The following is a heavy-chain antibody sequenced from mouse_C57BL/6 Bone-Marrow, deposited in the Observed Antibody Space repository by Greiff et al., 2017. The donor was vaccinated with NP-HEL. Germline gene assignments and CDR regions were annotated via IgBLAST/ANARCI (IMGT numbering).Heavy chain of an antibody. J-gene: IGHJ1*03. CDR1: DSEVFPIAY. V-gene: IGHV15-2*01. Sequence: VQLQQSGSELRSPGSSVKLSCKDFDSEVFPIAYMSWVRQKPGHGFEWIGGILPSIGRTIYGEKFEDKATLDADTLSNTAYLELNSLTSEDSAIYYCARPGYRNSCWYFDVWGTGTTVTVSS. CDR2: ILPSIGRT. CDR3: ARPGYRNSCWYFDV. D-gene: IGHD2-5*01.